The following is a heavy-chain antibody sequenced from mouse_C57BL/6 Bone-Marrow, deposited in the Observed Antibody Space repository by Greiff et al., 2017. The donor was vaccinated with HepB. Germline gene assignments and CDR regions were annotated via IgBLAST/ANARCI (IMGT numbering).Heavy chain of an antibody. J-gene: IGHJ2*01. V-gene: IGHV14-4*01. CDR1: GFNIKDDY. CDR2: IDPENGDT. D-gene: IGHD2-5*01. Sequence: VQLQQSGAELVRPGASVKLSCTASGFNIKDDYMHWVKQRPEQGLEWIGWIDPENGDTEYAPKFPGKATITADTISNTAYLQLSSLTSEDTAVYYCTTHYSNYNWGQGTTLTVSS. CDR3: TTHYSNYN.